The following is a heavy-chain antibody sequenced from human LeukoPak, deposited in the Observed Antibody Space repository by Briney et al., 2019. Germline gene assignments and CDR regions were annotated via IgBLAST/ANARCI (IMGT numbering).Heavy chain of an antibody. V-gene: IGHV3-53*01. D-gene: IGHD3-3*01. Sequence: GGSLRLSCAASGFTVSSNYMSWVRQAPGKGLEWVSVIYSGHNTYYADSVKGRFTISRDNSKNTLYLQMDSLRAEDTAVYYCAKFGSGYDYFDYWGQGTLVTVSS. CDR1: GFTVSSNY. CDR2: IYSGHNT. J-gene: IGHJ4*02. CDR3: AKFGSGYDYFDY.